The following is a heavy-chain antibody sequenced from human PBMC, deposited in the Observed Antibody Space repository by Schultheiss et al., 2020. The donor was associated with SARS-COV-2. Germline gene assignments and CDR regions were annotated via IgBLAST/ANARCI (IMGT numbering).Heavy chain of an antibody. CDR1: GGSISSGGYY. D-gene: IGHD3-22*01. V-gene: IGHV4-31*03. Sequence: SETLSLTCTVSGGSISSGGYYWSWIRQHPGKGLEWIGYIYYSGSTNYNPSLKSRVTISVDKSKNQFSLKLSSVTAADTAVYYCARDRRGVYYDSSGTDYWGQGTLVTVSS. J-gene: IGHJ4*02. CDR3: ARDRRGVYYDSSGTDY. CDR2: IYYSGST.